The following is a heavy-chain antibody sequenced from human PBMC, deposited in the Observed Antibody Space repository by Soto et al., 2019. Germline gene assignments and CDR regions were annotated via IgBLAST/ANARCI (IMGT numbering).Heavy chain of an antibody. D-gene: IGHD2-2*01. CDR2: ISYDGSNK. CDR3: ARDLVLVPAAMDYYYYGMDV. Sequence: QVQLVKSGRGVVQPGRSLRLSCAASGFTFSSYAMHWVRQAPGKGLEWVAVISYDGSNKYYADSVKGRFTISRDNSKNTLYLQMNSLRAEDTAVYYCARDLVLVPAAMDYYYYGMDVWGQGTTVTVSS. CDR1: GFTFSSYA. V-gene: IGHV3-30-3*01. J-gene: IGHJ6*02.